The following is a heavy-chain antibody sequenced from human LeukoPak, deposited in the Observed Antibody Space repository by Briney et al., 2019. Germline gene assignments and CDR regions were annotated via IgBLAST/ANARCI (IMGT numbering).Heavy chain of an antibody. CDR2: IIPIFGTA. J-gene: IGHJ4*02. V-gene: IGHV1-69*05. CDR3: VRDRIGDSSGYYSGLNY. D-gene: IGHD3-22*01. Sequence: SVKVSCKASGGTFSSYAISWVRQAPGQGLEWMGRIIPIFGTANYAQKFQGRVTITTDESTSTAYMELSSLRSEDTAVYYCVRDRIGDSSGYYSGLNYWGQGTLVTVSS. CDR1: GGTFSSYA.